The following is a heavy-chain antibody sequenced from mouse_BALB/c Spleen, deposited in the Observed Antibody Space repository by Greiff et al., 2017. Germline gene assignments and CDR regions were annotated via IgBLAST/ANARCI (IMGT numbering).Heavy chain of an antibody. CDR1: GYTFTSYW. J-gene: IGHJ1*01. Sequence: QVQLQQPGAELVKPGAPVKLSCKASGYTFTSYWMNWVKQRPGRGLEWIGRIDPSDSETHYNQKFKDKATLTVDKSSSTAYLQLSSLTSEDSEVYYCAREGVYDYGSSYSSYWYFDVWGEGTTVTVSA. V-gene: IGHV1-69*02. D-gene: IGHD1-1*01. CDR2: IDPSDSET. CDR3: AREGVYDYGSSYSSYWYFDV.